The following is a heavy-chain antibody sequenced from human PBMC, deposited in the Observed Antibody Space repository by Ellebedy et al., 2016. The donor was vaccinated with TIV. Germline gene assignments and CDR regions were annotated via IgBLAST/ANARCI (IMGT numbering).Heavy chain of an antibody. D-gene: IGHD3-22*01. CDR1: GGSMGPYS. CDR3: ARYWNYYYSTGTEESYWYFDL. J-gene: IGHJ2*01. CDR2: MSYSGGT. V-gene: IGHV4-59*01. Sequence: SETLSLXCAVSGGSMGPYSWSWIRQPPGKGLEWIGFMSYSGGTKYNASLQSRFSMSVDTSKKEFSLRLTSVTAADTAVYYCARYWNYYYSTGTEESYWYFDLWGRGTLVTVSS.